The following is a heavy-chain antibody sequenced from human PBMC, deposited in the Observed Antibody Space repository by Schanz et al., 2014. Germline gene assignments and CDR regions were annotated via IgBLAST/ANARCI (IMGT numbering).Heavy chain of an antibody. Sequence: VQLVESGGGVVQFGRSLRLSCAASGFTFSTYAMSWVRQAPGKGLEWVSAISGSGGSTYYADSVKGRFTISRDNSKNTLYLQMNSLRAEDTAVYYCAKGMGYCSGGTCYDYYYYGLDVWGQGTTVTVSS. V-gene: IGHV3-23*04. CDR3: AKGMGYCSGGTCYDYYYYGLDV. J-gene: IGHJ6*02. CDR1: GFTFSTYA. CDR2: ISGSGGST. D-gene: IGHD2-15*01.